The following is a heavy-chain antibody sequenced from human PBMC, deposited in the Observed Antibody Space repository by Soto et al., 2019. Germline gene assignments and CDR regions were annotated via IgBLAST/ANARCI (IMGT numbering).Heavy chain of an antibody. CDR2: IYSGGST. CDR3: ARPYGDYVRGYFDL. V-gene: IGHV3-53*04. J-gene: IGHJ2*01. CDR1: GFTVSSNY. Sequence: EVQLVESGGGLVQPGGSLRLSCAASGFTVSSNYMSWVRQAPGKGLEWVSVIYSGGSTYYADSVKGRFTISRHNSKNTLYLQMNSLRAEDTAVYYCARPYGDYVRGYFDLWGRGPLVTVSS. D-gene: IGHD4-17*01.